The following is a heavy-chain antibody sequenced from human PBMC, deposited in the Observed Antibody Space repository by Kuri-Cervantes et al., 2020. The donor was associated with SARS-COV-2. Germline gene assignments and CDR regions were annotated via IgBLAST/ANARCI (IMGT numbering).Heavy chain of an antibody. CDR3: ARSTAFRRLVVISQGGAFDI. J-gene: IGHJ3*02. CDR2: INPNSGGT. CDR1: GYTFTGYY. Sequence: ASVKGSFKASGYTFTGYYMHWVRQAPGQGLDWMGWINPNSGGTNYAQKFQGWVTMTRDTSISTVYMELSRLRSDDTAVYYCARSTAFRRLVVISQGGAFDIWGQGTMVTVSS. V-gene: IGHV1-2*04. D-gene: IGHD3-22*01.